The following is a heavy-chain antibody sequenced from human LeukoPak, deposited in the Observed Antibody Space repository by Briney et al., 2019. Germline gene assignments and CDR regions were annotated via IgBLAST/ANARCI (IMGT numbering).Heavy chain of an antibody. D-gene: IGHD4-11*01. Sequence: PSETLSLTCTVSGDSINNYYWGWIRRPPGKGLEWIGYIYYSGSTSYNPSLKSRVTISVDTSKNQFSLKLSSVTAADTAVYYCARERGGDYSDAFDVWGQGTMVTVSS. J-gene: IGHJ3*01. CDR2: IYYSGST. V-gene: IGHV4-59*01. CDR1: GDSINNYY. CDR3: ARERGGDYSDAFDV.